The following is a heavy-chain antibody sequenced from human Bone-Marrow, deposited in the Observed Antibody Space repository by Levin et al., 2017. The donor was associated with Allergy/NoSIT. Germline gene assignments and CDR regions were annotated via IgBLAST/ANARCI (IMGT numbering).Heavy chain of an antibody. CDR1: GFTFDDYA. J-gene: IGHJ3*02. CDR2: ITWNSGSI. CDR3: AVLWGKGPKGVPPEAFDI. V-gene: IGHV3-9*01. D-gene: IGHD2-8*01. Sequence: LSLTCAGSGFTFDDYAMHWVRQAPGKGLEWVSGITWNSGSIAYADSVKGRFTISRDNAKNSLYLQMNSLRTEDTALYYSAVLWGKGPKGVPPEAFDIWGQGTMVTVSS.